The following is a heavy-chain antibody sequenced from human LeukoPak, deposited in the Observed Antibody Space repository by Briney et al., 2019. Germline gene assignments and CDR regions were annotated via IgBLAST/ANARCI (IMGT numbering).Heavy chain of an antibody. V-gene: IGHV1-69*05. Sequence: GASVKVSCKASGYTFTGYYIHWVRQAPGQGLEWTGRIIPIFGTANYAQKFQGRVTITTDESTSTAYMELSSLRSEDTAVYYCARGYSGHYFDYWGQGTLVAVSS. D-gene: IGHD5-12*01. CDR3: ARGYSGHYFDY. CDR1: GYTFTGYY. CDR2: IIPIFGTA. J-gene: IGHJ4*02.